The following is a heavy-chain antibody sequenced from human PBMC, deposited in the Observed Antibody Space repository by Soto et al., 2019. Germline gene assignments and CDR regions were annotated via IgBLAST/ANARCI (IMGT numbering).Heavy chain of an antibody. D-gene: IGHD2-21*01. CDR1: GFTFSCCA. Sequence: GGSLRLSCAASGFTFSCCAMHWVRQAPGKGLEYVSAITSNGGNTDYASSVKGRFTISRDNSKNTLYLQMGSLRAEDMAVYYCARRIPFGYGMDVWGQGTTVTVSS. CDR2: ITSNGGNT. CDR3: ARRIPFGYGMDV. V-gene: IGHV3-64*01. J-gene: IGHJ6*02.